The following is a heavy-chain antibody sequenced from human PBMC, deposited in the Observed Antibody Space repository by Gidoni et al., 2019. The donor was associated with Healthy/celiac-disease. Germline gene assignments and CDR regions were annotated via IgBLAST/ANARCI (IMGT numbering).Heavy chain of an antibody. D-gene: IGHD5-18*01. V-gene: IGHV3-15*01. Sequence: EVQLLASGGGLVKPGGSLRLSCAASGFTFSNAGMSWVRQAPGKGLEWVGRIKSKTDGGTTDYAAPVKGRFTISRDDSKNTLYLQMNSLKTEDTAVYYCTTDNMVTPYYFDYWGQGTLVTVSS. CDR2: IKSKTDGGTT. J-gene: IGHJ4*02. CDR3: TTDNMVTPYYFDY. CDR1: GFTFSNAG.